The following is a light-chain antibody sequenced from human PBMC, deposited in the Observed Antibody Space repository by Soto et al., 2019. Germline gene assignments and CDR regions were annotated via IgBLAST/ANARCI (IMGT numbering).Light chain of an antibody. J-gene: IGLJ2*01. CDR3: QTWGAGIHVV. Sequence: QSVLTQPPSASASLGASVQLTCTLSSGHSSNAIAWHQQQPEKGPRYLMKLNSDGSHSKGDGIPDRFSGSRSGAERYLTISSLQSEDEADYYCQTWGAGIHVVFGGGTKLTVL. CDR2: LNSDGSH. V-gene: IGLV4-69*01. CDR1: SGHSSNA.